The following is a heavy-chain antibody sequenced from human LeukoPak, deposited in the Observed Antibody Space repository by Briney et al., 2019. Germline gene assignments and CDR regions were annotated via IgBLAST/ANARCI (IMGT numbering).Heavy chain of an antibody. V-gene: IGHV3-23*01. CDR2: ISGSGGST. Sequence: PGGSLRLSCAASGFTFSSYAMSRVRQAPGEGLEWVSAISGSGGSTYYADSVKGRFTISRDNSKNTLYLQMNSLRAEDTAVYYCAGADTEKSGYWGQGTLVTVSS. J-gene: IGHJ4*02. CDR1: GFTFSSYA. D-gene: IGHD5-18*01. CDR3: AGADTEKSGY.